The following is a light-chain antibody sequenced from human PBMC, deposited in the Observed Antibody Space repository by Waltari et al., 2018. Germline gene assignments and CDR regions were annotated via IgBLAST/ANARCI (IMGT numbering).Light chain of an antibody. V-gene: IGKV2-30*01. CDR2: KVA. Sequence: DVVMTQSPLSLPVTLGQPASISCRSSQSLVYSDGNTYLNWFQQRPGQSPRRLICKVANRDSGVPDRFSGSGSGTEFTLKISRVEAEDVGVYYCMQGTHLYSFGQGTKLEIK. CDR1: QSLVYSDGNTY. CDR3: MQGTHLYS. J-gene: IGKJ2*03.